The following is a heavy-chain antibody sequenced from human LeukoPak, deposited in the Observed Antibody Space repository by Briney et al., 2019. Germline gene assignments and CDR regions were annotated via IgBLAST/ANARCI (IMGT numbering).Heavy chain of an antibody. D-gene: IGHD6-13*01. J-gene: IGHJ4*02. Sequence: SETLSLTCTVSGASISSYYWSWIRQPPGKGLECIGYIYYSGSTDYNPSLKSRVTISVDTSKKQFSLKLSSVTAADTAVYYCARSIGEYSSSWYQGFDYWGQGTLVTVSS. CDR3: ARSIGEYSSSWYQGFDY. CDR1: GASISSYY. V-gene: IGHV4-59*01. CDR2: IYYSGST.